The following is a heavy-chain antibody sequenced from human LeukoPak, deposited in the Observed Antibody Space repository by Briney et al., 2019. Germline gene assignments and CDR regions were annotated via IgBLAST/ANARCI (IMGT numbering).Heavy chain of an antibody. CDR1: GGSISSYY. CDR3: ARVRIVGARGVVYFDY. CDR2: IYYSGST. Sequence: SETLSLTCTVSGGSISSYYWSWIRQPPGKGLEWTGYIYYSGSTNYNPSLKSRVTISVDTSKNQFSLKLSSVTAADTAVYYCARVRIVGARGVVYFDYWGQGTLVTVSS. V-gene: IGHV4-59*01. J-gene: IGHJ4*02. D-gene: IGHD1-26*01.